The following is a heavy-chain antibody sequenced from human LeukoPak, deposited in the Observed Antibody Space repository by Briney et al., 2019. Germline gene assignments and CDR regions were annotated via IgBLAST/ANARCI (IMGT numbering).Heavy chain of an antibody. Sequence: GGSLRLSCVPASGFTFSSHGMHWVRQAPGKGLEWVAGIRFDGTKQYYRDSGKGRFTVSRDDSKNTLYLQMNSLRDEDTAVYYCARDDAYLRLGAWGQGTLVTVSS. CDR1: GFTFSSHG. CDR2: IRFDGTKQ. J-gene: IGHJ5*02. CDR3: ARDDAYLRLGA. V-gene: IGHV3-33*01. D-gene: IGHD3-16*01.